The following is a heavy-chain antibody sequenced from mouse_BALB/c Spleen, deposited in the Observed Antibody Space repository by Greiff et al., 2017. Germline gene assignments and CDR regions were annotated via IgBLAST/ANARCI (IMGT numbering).Heavy chain of an antibody. D-gene: IGHD4-1*02. CDR2: ISYSGST. V-gene: IGHV3-8*02. Sequence: EVQRVESGPSLVKPSQTLSLTCSVTGDSITSGYWNWIRKFPGNKLEYMGYISYSGSTYYNPSLKSRISITRDTSKNQYYLQLNSVTTEDTATYYCARSPTGTLWFAYWGQGTLVTVSA. J-gene: IGHJ3*01. CDR3: ARSPTGTLWFAY. CDR1: GDSITSGY.